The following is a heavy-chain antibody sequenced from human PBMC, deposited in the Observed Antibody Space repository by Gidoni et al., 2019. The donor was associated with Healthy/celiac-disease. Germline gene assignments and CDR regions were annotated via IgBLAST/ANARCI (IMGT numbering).Heavy chain of an antibody. Sequence: QVQLVESGGGVVQPGRSMRLSCADSGFSFSRYGMHWVRQAPCKGLEWVAVISYDGSNEYYADSVKGRFTISRDNSNNTLYLQMNSLRAEDTAVYYCAKDRSPVVVVAAIAYWGQGTLVTVSS. CDR3: AKDRSPVVVVAAIAY. V-gene: IGHV3-30*18. CDR2: ISYDGSNE. CDR1: GFSFSRYG. J-gene: IGHJ4*02. D-gene: IGHD2-15*01.